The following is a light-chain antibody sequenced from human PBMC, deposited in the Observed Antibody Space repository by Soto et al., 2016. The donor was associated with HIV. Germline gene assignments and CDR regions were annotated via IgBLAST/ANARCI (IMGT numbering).Light chain of an antibody. Sequence: DIQLTQSPSFLSASVGDRVTITCRASQGISSYLAWYQRKPGKAPKLLIYAASTLQSGVPSRFSGSGSGTEFTLTISSLRPEDFATYYCQHLNSYPRTFGQGTKLEIK. CDR2: AAS. J-gene: IGKJ2*01. V-gene: IGKV1-9*01. CDR1: QGISSY. CDR3: QHLNSYPRT.